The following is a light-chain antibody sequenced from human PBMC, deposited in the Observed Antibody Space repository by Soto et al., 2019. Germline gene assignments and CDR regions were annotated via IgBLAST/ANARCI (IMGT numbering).Light chain of an antibody. CDR1: QDIAIY. Sequence: IQLTQSPSSLSASVGDRVTITCRASQDIAIYLAWYQQKPGEAPKLLIYAASTLYGGVRSRFSGSASGTDFARTITSLQAEDFATYYCQQLRMYPSTFGGGTKVEIK. CDR3: QQLRMYPST. V-gene: IGKV1-9*01. CDR2: AAS. J-gene: IGKJ4*01.